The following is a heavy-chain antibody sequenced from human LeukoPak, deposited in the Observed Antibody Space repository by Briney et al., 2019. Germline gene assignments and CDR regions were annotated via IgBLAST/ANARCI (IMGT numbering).Heavy chain of an antibody. D-gene: IGHD5-24*01. V-gene: IGHV4-59*12. CDR3: ARGGDAHKGGNY. Sequence: PSETLSLTCTVSGGSISSYYWSWIRQPPGKGLEWIGYIYYSGSINYNPSLKSRVTISVDTSKNQLSLKLSSVTAADTAVYFCARGGDAHKGGNYWGQGTLVTVSA. CDR1: GGSISSYY. J-gene: IGHJ4*02. CDR2: IYYSGSI.